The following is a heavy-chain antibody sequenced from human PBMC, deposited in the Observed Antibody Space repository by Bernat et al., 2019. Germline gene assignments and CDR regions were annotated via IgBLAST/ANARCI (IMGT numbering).Heavy chain of an antibody. D-gene: IGHD2-21*01. CDR3: ARLTSGCGSDCYPDAFDI. J-gene: IGHJ3*02. V-gene: IGHV4-39*01. CDR1: GGSISSSSYY. CDR2: IYYSGST. Sequence: QLQLQESGPGLVKPSETLSLTCTVSGGSISSSSYYWGWIRQPPGKGLEWIGSIYYSGSTYYNPSLKSRVTISVDTSKNQFSLKLSSVTAADTAVYYCARLTSGCGSDCYPDAFDIWGQGTMVTVSS.